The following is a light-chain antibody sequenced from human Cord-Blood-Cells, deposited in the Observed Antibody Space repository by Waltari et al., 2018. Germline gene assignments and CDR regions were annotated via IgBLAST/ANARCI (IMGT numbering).Light chain of an antibody. CDR1: SRAVGGYNY. V-gene: IGLV2-8*01. CDR3: SSYAGSNNLGV. CDR2: EVS. Sequence: QSALTQPPSASGSPGQSVTISCTGTSRAVGGYNYASWYQQPPGKAPKLMIYEVSKRPSGVPDRFSGSKSGNPASLTVSGLQAEDEADYYCSSYAGSNNLGVFGGGTKLTVL. J-gene: IGLJ3*02.